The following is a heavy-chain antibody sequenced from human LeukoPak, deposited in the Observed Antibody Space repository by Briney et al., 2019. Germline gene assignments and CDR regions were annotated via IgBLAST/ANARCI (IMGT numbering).Heavy chain of an antibody. CDR2: IYHSGST. Sequence: SETLSLTCTVSGYSISSGYYWGWIRQPPGKGLGWIGSIYHSGSTYYNPSLKSRVTISVDTSKNQFSLKLSSVTAADTAVYYCARDCGSTNGVCYVNYWGQGTLVTVSS. D-gene: IGHD2-8*01. CDR1: GYSISSGYY. J-gene: IGHJ4*02. CDR3: ARDCGSTNGVCYVNY. V-gene: IGHV4-38-2*02.